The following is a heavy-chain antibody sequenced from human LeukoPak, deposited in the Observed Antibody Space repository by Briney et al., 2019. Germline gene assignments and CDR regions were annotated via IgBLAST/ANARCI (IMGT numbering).Heavy chain of an antibody. D-gene: IGHD2-21*02. CDR2: ISSSSSTI. CDR1: GFTFSSYA. J-gene: IGHJ6*03. V-gene: IGHV3-48*01. CDR3: ARVTVKTADYFYYMDV. Sequence: PGGSLRLSCAASGFTFSSYAMSWVRQAPGKGLEWVSYISSSSSTIYYADSVKGRFTISRDSSKNTLYFQMNSLRADDTAVYYCARVTVKTADYFYYMDVWGKGTTVTVSS.